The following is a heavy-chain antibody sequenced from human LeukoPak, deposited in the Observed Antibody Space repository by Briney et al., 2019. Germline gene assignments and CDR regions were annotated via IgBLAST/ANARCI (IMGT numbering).Heavy chain of an antibody. Sequence: GGSLRLSCAASGLTFSSYAMHWVRQAPGKGLEWVAVISYDGSNKYYADSVKGRFTISRDNSKNTLYLQMNSLRAEDTAVYYCARGRSSGAHPPYYYYMDVWGKGTTVTVSS. CDR1: GLTFSSYA. CDR3: ARGRSSGAHPPYYYYMDV. V-gene: IGHV3-30*01. J-gene: IGHJ6*03. CDR2: ISYDGSNK. D-gene: IGHD2-15*01.